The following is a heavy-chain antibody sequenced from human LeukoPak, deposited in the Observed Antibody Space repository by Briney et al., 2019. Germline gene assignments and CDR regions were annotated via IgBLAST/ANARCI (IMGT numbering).Heavy chain of an antibody. D-gene: IGHD6-6*01. V-gene: IGHV4-61*01. CDR1: GDSINSGRHY. Sequence: SETLSLTCTVSGDSINSGRHYWSWIRQPPGKGLEWIAYIYYSGSAKYNPSLQSRVTMSADTSKNQFSLRVTSVTAADTAVYYCARRPPALGAFDIWGQGTMVSVSS. CDR2: IYYSGSA. J-gene: IGHJ3*02. CDR3: ARRPPALGAFDI.